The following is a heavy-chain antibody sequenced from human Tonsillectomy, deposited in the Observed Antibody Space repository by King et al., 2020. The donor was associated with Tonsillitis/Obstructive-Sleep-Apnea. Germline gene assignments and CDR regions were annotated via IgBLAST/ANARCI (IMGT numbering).Heavy chain of an antibody. CDR3: ASEVGSSSDYYYYYMDV. Sequence: QLVQPGAEVKKPGSSVKVSCKASVGTFSSYAISWVRQPPGQGLECMGGIIPIFVTANSARKFKGRVTSTADACTSTAYMELSSLRSEDTAVYYWASEVGSSSDYYYYYMDVWGKGTTVTVSS. CDR2: IIPIFVTA. V-gene: IGHV1-69*01. D-gene: IGHD6-6*01. J-gene: IGHJ6*03. CDR1: VGTFSSYA.